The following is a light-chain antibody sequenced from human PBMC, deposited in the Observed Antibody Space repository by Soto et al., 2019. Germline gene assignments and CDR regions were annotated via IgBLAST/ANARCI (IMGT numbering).Light chain of an antibody. V-gene: IGKV3-20*01. CDR3: HQFGSSPRT. CDR2: GAS. CDR1: QSVSSSY. J-gene: IGKJ1*01. Sequence: ELVLTQSPGTLCLSPGERATLSCRASQSVSSSYLAWYQQKPGQAPRLLMYGASSRATGIPDRFSGSGSGTDFTLTISRLEPEDFAVYYCHQFGSSPRTFGQGTKVEIK.